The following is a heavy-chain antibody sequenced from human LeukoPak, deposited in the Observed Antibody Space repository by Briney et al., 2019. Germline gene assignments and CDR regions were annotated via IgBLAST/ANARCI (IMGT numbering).Heavy chain of an antibody. CDR1: GFTFNSYA. J-gene: IGHJ5*02. D-gene: IGHD2-2*01. CDR3: AKFTREYCSSASCPNWFDP. V-gene: IGHV3-23*01. CDR2: ISASGGTT. Sequence: GGSLRLSCAVSGFTFNSYAMSWVRQAPGRGLEWVSAISASGGTTYYADSVKGRFTISRDNSKNTLYLQMNSLSAEDTAIYYCAKFTREYCSSASCPNWFDPWGQGKLVTVSS.